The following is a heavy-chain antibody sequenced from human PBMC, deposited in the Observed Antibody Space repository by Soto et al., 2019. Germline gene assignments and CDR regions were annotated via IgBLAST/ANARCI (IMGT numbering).Heavy chain of an antibody. CDR1: GFTFSSYG. D-gene: IGHD1-26*01. Sequence: GGSLRPSCAASGFTFSSYGMHWVRQAPGKGLEWVAVISYDGSNKYYADSVKGRFTISRDNSKNTLYLQMNSLRAEDTAVYYCAKGAAGELPDDAFDIWGQGTMVTVSS. CDR3: AKGAAGELPDDAFDI. V-gene: IGHV3-30*18. J-gene: IGHJ3*02. CDR2: ISYDGSNK.